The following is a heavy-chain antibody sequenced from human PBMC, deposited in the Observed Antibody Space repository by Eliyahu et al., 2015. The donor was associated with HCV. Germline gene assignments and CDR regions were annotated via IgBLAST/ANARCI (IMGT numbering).Heavy chain of an antibody. J-gene: IGHJ6*02. D-gene: IGHD6-6*01. CDR1: XFTXSDYY. Sequence: QVQLVESGGGLVKPGGSLXLSLSAXXFTXSDYYIPWIRXXPGKXLEWIAYISSGGNIKYYTDSVEGQFTISRDNAKNSLYLQMDSLRVEDTAVYYCARDGAYSTSKGFYRYYGLDVWGQGTTVTVSS. CDR2: ISSGGNIK. V-gene: IGHV3-11*01. CDR3: ARDGAYSTSKGFYRYYGLDV.